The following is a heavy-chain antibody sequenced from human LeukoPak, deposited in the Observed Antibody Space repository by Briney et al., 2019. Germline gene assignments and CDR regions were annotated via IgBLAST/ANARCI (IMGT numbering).Heavy chain of an antibody. Sequence: SQTLSLTCAISGDSVSSSSAAWSWIRQSPSRGLEWLGRTYYRSKWYYEYAVSVKSRITINPDTSKNQFSLHLNSVTPEDTAVYYCARIAVAGPLSWGQGTLDTVSS. V-gene: IGHV6-1*01. CDR1: GDSVSSSSAA. D-gene: IGHD6-13*01. J-gene: IGHJ4*02. CDR3: ARIAVAGPLS. CDR2: TYYRSKWYY.